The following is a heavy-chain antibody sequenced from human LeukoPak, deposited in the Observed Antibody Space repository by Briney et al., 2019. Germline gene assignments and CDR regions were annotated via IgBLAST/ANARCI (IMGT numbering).Heavy chain of an antibody. CDR3: AREGVVVVAGTFDY. Sequence: GGSLRLSCAAAESRFSGSGMCWGRQPPGKGLEWVSFIQNDGGDKNYADSVKGQFTVSRENSKNTWYLQMNSLRPEDTAVYYCAREGVVVVAGTFDYWGQGTLVTVSS. D-gene: IGHD6-19*01. V-gene: IGHV3-30*02. CDR2: IQNDGGDK. CDR1: ESRFSGSG. J-gene: IGHJ4*02.